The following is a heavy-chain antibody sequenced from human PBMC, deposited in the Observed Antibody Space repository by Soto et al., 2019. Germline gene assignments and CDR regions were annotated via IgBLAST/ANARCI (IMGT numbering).Heavy chain of an antibody. V-gene: IGHV4-59*08. CDR3: ARGARWSDY. CDR1: GVSISSYY. Sequence: SETLSLTCTVSGVSISSYYWSWIRQPPGKGLEWIGNIYYSGTSNYNPSLKSRVTISLDTSKNQFSLNLSSVTAADTAVYYCARGARWSDYWGQGTLVTVS. CDR2: IYYSGTS. D-gene: IGHD2-15*01. J-gene: IGHJ4*02.